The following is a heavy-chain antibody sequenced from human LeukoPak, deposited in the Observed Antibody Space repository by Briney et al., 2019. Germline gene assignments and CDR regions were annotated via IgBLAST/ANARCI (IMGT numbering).Heavy chain of an antibody. CDR1: GGTFSSYA. J-gene: IGHJ4*02. D-gene: IGHD2-21*01. Sequence: SVKVSCKASGGTFSSYAISWVRQAPGQGLEWMGGIIPIFGTANYAQKFQGRVTITTDESTSTAYMELSSLRSEDTAVHYCASSKVVVIAMFDYWGQGTLVTVSS. V-gene: IGHV1-69*05. CDR3: ASSKVVVIAMFDY. CDR2: IIPIFGTA.